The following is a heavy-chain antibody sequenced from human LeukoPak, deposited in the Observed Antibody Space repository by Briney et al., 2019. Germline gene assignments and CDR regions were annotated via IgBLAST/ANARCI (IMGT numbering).Heavy chain of an antibody. Sequence: TGGSLRLSCAASGFTFSSYGMHWVRQAPGKGLEWVAVIWYDGSNKYYADSVKGRFTVSRDNSKNTLFLQMSSLRAEDTAVYYCARDQRPHSWNYGSFDYWGQGTLVTVSS. CDR1: GFTFSSYG. CDR3: ARDQRPHSWNYGSFDY. D-gene: IGHD1-7*01. CDR2: IWYDGSNK. V-gene: IGHV3-33*01. J-gene: IGHJ4*02.